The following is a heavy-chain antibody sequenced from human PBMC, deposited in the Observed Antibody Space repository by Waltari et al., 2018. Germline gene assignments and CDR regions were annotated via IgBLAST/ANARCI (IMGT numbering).Heavy chain of an antibody. J-gene: IGHJ6*02. CDR1: GGSISSYY. CDR3: ARAIAAAGHYYYYGMDV. V-gene: IGHV4-59*01. D-gene: IGHD6-13*01. Sequence: QVQLQESGPGLVKPSETLSLTCTVSGGSISSYYWSWTRQPPGKGLEWIGYIYYSGSTNYNPSLKSRVTISVDTSKNQFSLKLSSVTAADTAVYYCARAIAAAGHYYYYGMDVWGQGTTVTVSS. CDR2: IYYSGST.